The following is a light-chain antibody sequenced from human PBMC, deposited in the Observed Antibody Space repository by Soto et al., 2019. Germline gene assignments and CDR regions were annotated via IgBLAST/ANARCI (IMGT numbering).Light chain of an antibody. V-gene: IGLV2-11*01. CDR2: DVN. CDR3: AAWDDSLSGVV. CDR1: SSDVGSYKS. Sequence: QSALTQPRSVSASPGQSVTISCTGTSSDVGSYKSVSWYQQYPGKAPKLMIYDVNKRPSGVPDRFSGSKSGNTASLTISGLQAEDESDYYCAAWDDSLSGVVFGGGTKLTVL. J-gene: IGLJ2*01.